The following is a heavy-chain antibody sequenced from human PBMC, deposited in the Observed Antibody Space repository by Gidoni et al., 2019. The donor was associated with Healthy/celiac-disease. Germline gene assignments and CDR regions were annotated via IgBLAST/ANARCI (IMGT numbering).Heavy chain of an antibody. V-gene: IGHV3-9*01. CDR1: GFTFDDYA. CDR2: ISWNSGSI. Sequence: EVQLVESGGGLVQPGRSLRLSCAASGFTFDDYAMHWVRQAPGKGLEWVSGISWNSGSIGYADSVKGRFTISRDNAKNSLYLQMNSLRAEDTALYYCVRSPGIAVADPGDYWGQGTLVTVSS. CDR3: VRSPGIAVADPGDY. D-gene: IGHD6-19*01. J-gene: IGHJ4*02.